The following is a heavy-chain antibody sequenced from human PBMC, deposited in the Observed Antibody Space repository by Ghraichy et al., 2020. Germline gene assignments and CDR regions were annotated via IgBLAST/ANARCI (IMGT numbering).Heavy chain of an antibody. D-gene: IGHD3-22*01. V-gene: IGHV3-74*01. J-gene: IGHJ3*02. CDR3: ARPDYYDSSSYAFDI. CDR1: GFTFSSYW. CDR2: INSDGSST. Sequence: LTCAASGFTFSSYWMHWVRQAPGKGLVWVSRINSDGSSTSYADSVKGRFTISRDNAKNTLYLQMNSLRAEDTAVYYCARPDYYDSSSYAFDIWGQGTMVTVSS.